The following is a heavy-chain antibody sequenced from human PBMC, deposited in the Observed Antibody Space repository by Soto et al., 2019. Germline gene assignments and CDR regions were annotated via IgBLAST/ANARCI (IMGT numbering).Heavy chain of an antibody. J-gene: IGHJ4*02. CDR2: ISYDGSNK. Sequence: QVQLVESGGGVVQPGRSLRLSCAASGFTFSSYGMHWVRQAPGKGLEWVAVISYDGSNKYYADSVKGRFTISRDNSKNTLYLQMNSLRAEDTAVYYCAKDRGSGWYGSPYGYWGQGTLVTVSS. V-gene: IGHV3-30*18. CDR1: GFTFSSYG. D-gene: IGHD6-19*01. CDR3: AKDRGSGWYGSPYGY.